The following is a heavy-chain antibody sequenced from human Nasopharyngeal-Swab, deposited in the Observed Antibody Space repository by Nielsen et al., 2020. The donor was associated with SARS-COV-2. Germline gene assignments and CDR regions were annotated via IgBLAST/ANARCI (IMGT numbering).Heavy chain of an antibody. D-gene: IGHD6-13*01. Sequence: SQTLSLTCAVYGGSFSGYYWSWIRQPPGKGLEWIGEINHSGSTNYNPPLKSRVTISVDTSKNQFSLKLSSVTAADTAVYYCARAIPSAAGRNRDSAFDIWGQGTMVTVSS. CDR3: ARAIPSAAGRNRDSAFDI. J-gene: IGHJ3*02. CDR1: GGSFSGYY. V-gene: IGHV4-34*01. CDR2: INHSGST.